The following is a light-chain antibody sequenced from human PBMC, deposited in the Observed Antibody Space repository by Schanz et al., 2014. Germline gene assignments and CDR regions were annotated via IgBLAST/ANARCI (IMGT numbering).Light chain of an antibody. CDR1: QSVNSN. Sequence: EIVMTQSPATLSVSPGERATLSCRASQSVNSNLAWFQQNPGQAPRLLIYAASIRAIGIPDRFSGSGSGTDFTLTISRLEPEDFAVFYCQQFGKLPWTFGQGTKVEIK. J-gene: IGKJ1*01. CDR3: QQFGKLPWT. CDR2: AAS. V-gene: IGKV3-20*01.